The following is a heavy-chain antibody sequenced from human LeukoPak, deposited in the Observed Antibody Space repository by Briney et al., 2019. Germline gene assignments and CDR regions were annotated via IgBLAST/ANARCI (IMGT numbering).Heavy chain of an antibody. Sequence: TPSQTLSLTCTVSGGSISSGGYYWSWIRQHPGKGLEWIGYIYYSGSTYYNPSLKSRVTISVDTSKNQFSLKLSSVTAADTAVYYCARGLYRRSWRSMVRGVNYYFDYWGQGALVTVSS. CDR1: GGSISSGGYY. J-gene: IGHJ4*02. CDR2: IYYSGST. CDR3: ARGLYRRSWRSMVRGVNYYFDY. V-gene: IGHV4-31*03. D-gene: IGHD3-10*01.